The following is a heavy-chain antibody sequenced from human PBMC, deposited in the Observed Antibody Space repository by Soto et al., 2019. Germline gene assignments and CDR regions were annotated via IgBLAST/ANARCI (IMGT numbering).Heavy chain of an antibody. D-gene: IGHD6-6*01. CDR2: IIPIFGTA. CDR3: ARGELEYSSSSYPLRY. J-gene: IGHJ4*02. Sequence: QVQLVQSGAEVKKPGSSVKVSCKASGGTFSSYAISWVRQAPGQGLEWMGGIIPIFGTANYAQKFQGRVTITADKSTSTAYMELRSLRSEDTAVYYCARGELEYSSSSYPLRYWGQETLVTVSS. V-gene: IGHV1-69*06. CDR1: GGTFSSYA.